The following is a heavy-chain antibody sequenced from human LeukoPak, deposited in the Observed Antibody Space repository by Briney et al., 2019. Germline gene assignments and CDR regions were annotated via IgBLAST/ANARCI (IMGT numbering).Heavy chain of an antibody. Sequence: PSETLSLTCAVYGGSFSGYYWSWIRQPPGKGLEWIGEINHSGSTNYNPSLKSRVTISVDTSKNQFSLKLSSVTAADTAVYYCASTNCSGGSCYVHCWGQGTLVTVSS. D-gene: IGHD2-15*01. CDR3: ASTNCSGGSCYVHC. CDR1: GGSFSGYY. V-gene: IGHV4-34*01. J-gene: IGHJ4*02. CDR2: INHSGST.